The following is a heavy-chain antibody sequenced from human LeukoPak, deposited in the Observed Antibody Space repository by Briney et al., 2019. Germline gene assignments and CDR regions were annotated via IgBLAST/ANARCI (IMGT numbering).Heavy chain of an antibody. CDR1: GGSISTYY. CDR2: INYSGNT. J-gene: IGHJ4*02. D-gene: IGHD3-22*01. V-gene: IGHV4-59*04. Sequence: SETLSLTCTVSGGSISTYYWNWIRQAPGKGLEWIGSINYSGNTYYNPSLKSRVTMSVDTSKNQFSLKLSSVTAADTAVYYCARSKAGWLQQDWGQGTLVTVSS. CDR3: ARSKAGWLQQD.